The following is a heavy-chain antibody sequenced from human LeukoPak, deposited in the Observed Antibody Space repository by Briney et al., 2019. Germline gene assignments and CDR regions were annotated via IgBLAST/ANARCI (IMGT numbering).Heavy chain of an antibody. V-gene: IGHV3-30-3*01. Sequence: GGSLRLSCEASGFTFSSYAMHWVRQAPGKGLEWVAVISFDGNNKSYADSVKGRFTISRDSSKSTLYLQMNSLRAEDTAVYYCARGGGFCSSTSCRNWFDPWGQGTLVTVSS. CDR2: ISFDGNNK. CDR3: ARGGGFCSSTSCRNWFDP. J-gene: IGHJ5*02. CDR1: GFTFSSYA. D-gene: IGHD2-2*01.